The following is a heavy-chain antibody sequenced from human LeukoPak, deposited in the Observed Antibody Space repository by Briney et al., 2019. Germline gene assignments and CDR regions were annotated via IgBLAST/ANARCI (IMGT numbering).Heavy chain of an antibody. J-gene: IGHJ6*03. V-gene: IGHV3-7*03. CDR3: AKDPFIAAAGTGYYYMDV. CDR2: IKLDGSEK. Sequence: PGGSLRLSCAASGFTFSSYWMTWVRQAPGKGLEWVANIKLDGSEKYYVDSVKGRFTISRDNAKISLYLQMNSLRAEDTAVYYCAKDPFIAAAGTGYYYMDVWGKGTTVTISS. D-gene: IGHD6-13*01. CDR1: GFTFSSYW.